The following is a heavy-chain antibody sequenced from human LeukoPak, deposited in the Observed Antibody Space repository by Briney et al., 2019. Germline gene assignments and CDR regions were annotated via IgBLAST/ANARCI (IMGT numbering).Heavy chain of an antibody. V-gene: IGHV1-69*13. CDR2: IIPIFGTA. CDR3: ARLWGGGYDYVWGSYRQSPPDY. CDR1: GGTFSSYA. D-gene: IGHD3-16*02. Sequence: SVKVSCKASGGTFSSYAISWVRQAPGQGLEWMGGIIPIFGTANYAQKFQGRVTITADESTSTAYMELSSLRSEDRAVYYCARLWGGGYDYVWGSYRQSPPDYWGQGTLVTVSS. J-gene: IGHJ4*02.